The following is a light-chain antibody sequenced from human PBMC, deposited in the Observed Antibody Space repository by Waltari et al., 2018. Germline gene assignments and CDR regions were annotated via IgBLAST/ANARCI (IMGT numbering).Light chain of an antibody. CDR3: SSQSSNNVVL. V-gene: IGLV2-14*03. Sequence: SALTHPASVSGSPGQSITISCTGTSSDVGSYNSVSWYQDHPGQGPKVMIYDVSNRPSGVSARFSGSKAGNTASLTISGLQAEDEADYYCSSQSSNNVVLFGGGTKLTVL. CDR1: SSDVGSYNS. J-gene: IGLJ2*01. CDR2: DVS.